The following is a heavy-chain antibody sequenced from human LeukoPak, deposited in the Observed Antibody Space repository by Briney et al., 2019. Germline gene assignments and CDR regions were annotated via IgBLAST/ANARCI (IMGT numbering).Heavy chain of an antibody. J-gene: IGHJ3*02. D-gene: IGHD3-22*01. V-gene: IGHV3-11*01. Sequence: PGGSLRLSCAASGFTFSDYNMRWIRQAPGKGLEWVSSISRSGSTKYYADSVKGRFTISRDNAKNSLFLQMNSLRAEDTAVYYCAKEMRYYDSSGYPPDAFDIWGQGTMVTVSS. CDR1: GFTFSDYN. CDR2: ISRSGSTK. CDR3: AKEMRYYDSSGYPPDAFDI.